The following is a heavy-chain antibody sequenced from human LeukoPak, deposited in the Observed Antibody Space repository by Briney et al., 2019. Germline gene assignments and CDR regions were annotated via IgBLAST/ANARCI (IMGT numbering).Heavy chain of an antibody. D-gene: IGHD4-17*01. J-gene: IGHJ4*02. CDR3: ARLRGSNLDS. CDR1: GFTFSSYG. V-gene: IGHV3-30*02. CDR2: IRYDGSNK. Sequence: PGGSLRLSWAAAGFTFSSYGMHWVRQAPGKGLEWVAFIRYDGSNKYYADSVKGRFTISRDNSKNTLDLQMNSLRAEDTAVYYCARLRGSNLDSWGQGTLVTVSS.